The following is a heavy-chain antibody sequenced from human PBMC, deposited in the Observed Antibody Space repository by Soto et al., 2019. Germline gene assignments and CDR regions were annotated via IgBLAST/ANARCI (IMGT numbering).Heavy chain of an antibody. J-gene: IGHJ4*02. CDR2: ISYSGNT. D-gene: IGHD2-8*01. V-gene: IGHV4-59*01. Sequence: SEPLSLTCTVSGGSISNFYWSWIRQPPGKGLEWIGYISYSGNTNYNPSLKSRVSISVDTSKNQLSLNLTSVTAADTAVYYCARAPMVPSRSYFDSWGQGTPVTVSS. CDR3: ARAPMVPSRSYFDS. CDR1: GGSISNFY.